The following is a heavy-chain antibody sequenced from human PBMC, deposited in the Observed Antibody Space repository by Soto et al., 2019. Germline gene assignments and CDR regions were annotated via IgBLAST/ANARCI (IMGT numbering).Heavy chain of an antibody. J-gene: IGHJ6*02. CDR1: GGSISSYY. CDR2: IYTSGST. CDR3: AGAHAYYYEGVEV. V-gene: IGHV4-4*07. Sequence: SETLSLTCPVSGGSISSYYWTWFRQPAGKGLEWIGRIYTSGSTNYNPSLKSRVTMSVDTSKNQLSLKLSSVTAADTAVYFCAGAHAYYYEGVEVLGQVTTVIVCS.